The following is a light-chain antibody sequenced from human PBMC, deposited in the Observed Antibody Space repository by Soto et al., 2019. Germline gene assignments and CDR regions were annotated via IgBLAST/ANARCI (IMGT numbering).Light chain of an antibody. Sequence: QAVVTQPPSVSGAPGQRVTISCTGSSSNIGAGYDVHWYQQLPGTAPKLLIYGNNNRPSGVPDRVSGSKSGTSASLAITGLQAEDEADYYCQSYDSSLSVVVFGGGTKLTVL. CDR3: QSYDSSLSVVV. CDR1: SSNIGAGYD. J-gene: IGLJ2*01. V-gene: IGLV1-40*01. CDR2: GNN.